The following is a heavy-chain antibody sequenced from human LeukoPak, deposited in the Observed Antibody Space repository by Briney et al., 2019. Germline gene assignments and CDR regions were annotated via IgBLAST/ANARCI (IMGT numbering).Heavy chain of an antibody. CDR3: ARVVRGVYDY. D-gene: IGHD3-10*01. V-gene: IGHV4-4*07. CDR2: IDSSGTA. CDR1: GASICTSS. J-gene: IGHJ4*02. Sequence: SETLSLTCTLSGASICTSSGGCVPQPAERGREGMGRIDSSGTANYTPPLTSRVTLSIDTSRNHMYLKLSSVNDADTAVYYCARVVRGVYDYWGQGTLVIVSS.